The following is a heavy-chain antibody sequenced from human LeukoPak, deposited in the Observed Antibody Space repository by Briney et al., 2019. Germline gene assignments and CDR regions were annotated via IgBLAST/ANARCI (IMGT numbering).Heavy chain of an antibody. V-gene: IGHV3-23*01. J-gene: IGHJ4*02. CDR2: IFPSGGEI. CDR1: GFTFSTFA. D-gene: IGHD2-8*02. Sequence: GGSLRLSCAASGFTFSTFAMIWVRQPPGEGLEWVSSIFPSGGEIHYADSVRGRFTISRDNSKSTLSLQMNSLRAEDTAIYYCATYRQVLLPFESWGQGTLVTVSS. CDR3: ATYRQVLLPFES.